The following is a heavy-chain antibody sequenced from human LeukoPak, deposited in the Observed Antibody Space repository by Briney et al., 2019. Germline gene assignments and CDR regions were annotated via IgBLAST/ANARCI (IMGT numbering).Heavy chain of an antibody. J-gene: IGHJ4*02. CDR2: IYYSRST. CDR3: ARGGYSSSS. CDR1: GGSLSSGSYY. D-gene: IGHD6-6*01. V-gene: IGHV4-61*01. Sequence: SETLSLTCTVSGGSLSSGSYYWSWIRQPPGKGLEWIGYIYYSRSTNYNPSLKSRVTISVDTSKNQFSLKLSSVTAADTAVYYCARGGYSSSSWGQGTLVTVSS.